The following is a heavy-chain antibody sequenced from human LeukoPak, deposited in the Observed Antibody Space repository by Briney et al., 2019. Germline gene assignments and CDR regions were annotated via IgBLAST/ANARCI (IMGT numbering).Heavy chain of an antibody. J-gene: IGHJ5*02. D-gene: IGHD6-13*01. V-gene: IGHV4-59*08. CDR1: GGSISSYY. Sequence: SETLSLTCTVSGGSISSYYWSWIRQPPGKGLEWIASIYHSGDTYYNPSLKSRVTISLDTSKNQLSLKLSSVTAADTAVYYCARSKGHLITTWYGNWFDPWGQGTLVTVSS. CDR3: ARSKGHLITTWYGNWFDP. CDR2: IYHSGDT.